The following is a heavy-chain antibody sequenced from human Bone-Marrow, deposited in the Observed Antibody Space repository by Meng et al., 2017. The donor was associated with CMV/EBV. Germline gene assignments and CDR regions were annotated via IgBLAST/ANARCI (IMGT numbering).Heavy chain of an antibody. CDR3: ARQSTRSTGIAGADFDY. D-gene: IGHD1-26*01. J-gene: IGHJ4*02. Sequence: FISSTGHCWGWIRQPPGKGLEWIGSIFYSGSNYYNTSLKSRLTISVDTSKNQFSLTLTSVTAADTAMYYCARQSTRSTGIAGADFDYWGQGTLVTVSS. CDR1: FISSTGHC. CDR2: IFYSGSN. V-gene: IGHV4-39*01.